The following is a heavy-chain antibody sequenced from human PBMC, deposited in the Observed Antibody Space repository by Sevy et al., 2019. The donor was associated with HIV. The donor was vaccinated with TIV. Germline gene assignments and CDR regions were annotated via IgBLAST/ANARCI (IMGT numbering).Heavy chain of an antibody. Sequence: ASVKVSCKASGYPFSTYAISWVRQAPGQGLECMGWIIAYNGHTNYAQSLQDRVTMTTDTSTSTAYMELRSLRSDDTAVYYCARLEASGSGWYGNGMDVWGQGTTVTVSS. D-gene: IGHD6-19*01. CDR2: IIAYNGHT. CDR3: ARLEASGSGWYGNGMDV. J-gene: IGHJ6*02. V-gene: IGHV1-18*01. CDR1: GYPFSTYA.